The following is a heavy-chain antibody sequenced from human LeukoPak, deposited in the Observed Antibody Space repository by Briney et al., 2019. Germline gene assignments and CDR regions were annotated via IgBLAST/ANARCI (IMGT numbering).Heavy chain of an antibody. CDR3: ARTPSYGVVVTAMLYFDY. CDR1: GGSISSSSYY. J-gene: IGHJ4*02. Sequence: ASETLSLTCTVSGGSISSSSYYWGWIRQPPGKGLEWIGSIYYSGSTYYNPSLKSRVTISVDTSKNQFSLKLSSVTAADTAVYYCARTPSYGVVVTAMLYFDYWGQGTLVTVSS. D-gene: IGHD2-21*02. V-gene: IGHV4-39*07. CDR2: IYYSGST.